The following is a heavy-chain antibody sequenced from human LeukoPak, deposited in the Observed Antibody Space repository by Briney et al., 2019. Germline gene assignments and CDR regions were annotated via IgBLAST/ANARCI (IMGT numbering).Heavy chain of an antibody. CDR1: GVSIISYY. CDR3: ARESIVVVPPDYYYYYYMDV. Sequence: SETLFLTCTVSGVSIISYYWSAIRQPAGKGLDWIGRIYTIGSTNYNPSLKSRVTMSVDTSTNPFSLKLSSVTAADTAVYYCARESIVVVPPDYYYYYYMDVWGKGTTVTVSS. D-gene: IGHD2-2*01. CDR2: IYTIGST. J-gene: IGHJ6*03. V-gene: IGHV4-4*07.